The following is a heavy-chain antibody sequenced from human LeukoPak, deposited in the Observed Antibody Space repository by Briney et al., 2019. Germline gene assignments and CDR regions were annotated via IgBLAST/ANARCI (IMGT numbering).Heavy chain of an antibody. CDR3: ARSLLYDSPDV. V-gene: IGHV3-21*01. D-gene: IGHD3-3*01. CDR2: ISSSSYI. J-gene: IGHJ6*04. Sequence: PGGSLRLSCAASGFTFSSYSMNWVRQAPGKGLEWASSISSSSYIYYADSVKGRFTISRDNAKNSLYLQMNSLRAEDTAVYYCARSLLYDSPDVWGKGTTVTVSS. CDR1: GFTFSSYS.